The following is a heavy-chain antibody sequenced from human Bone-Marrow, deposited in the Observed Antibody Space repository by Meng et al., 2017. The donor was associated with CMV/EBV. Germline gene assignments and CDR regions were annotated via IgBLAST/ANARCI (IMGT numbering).Heavy chain of an antibody. CDR1: GFTFSNYG. D-gene: IGHD6-6*01. J-gene: IGHJ4*02. CDR2: IRYDGSKE. CDR3: AKEDYSNSYYSDY. Sequence: GESLKISCAAYGFTFSNYGMHWVRQAPGKGLEWVAFIRYDGSKEDYGDSVQGRLTISRDNSTNTLYLQMNSLRAEDTALYYCAKEDYSNSYYSDYWGQGTLVTVSS. V-gene: IGHV3-30*02.